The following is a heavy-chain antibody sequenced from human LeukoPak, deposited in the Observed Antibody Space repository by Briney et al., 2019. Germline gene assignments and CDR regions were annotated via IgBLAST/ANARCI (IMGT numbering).Heavy chain of an antibody. Sequence: GGSLRLSCAASGFTFSSYGMSWVRQAPGKGLEWVSAISWNSGSIGYADSVKGRFTISRDNAKNSLYLQMNSLRAEDTAVYYCARGYVWGSSFDYWGQGTLVTVSS. CDR2: ISWNSGSI. CDR3: ARGYVWGSSFDY. CDR1: GFTFSSYG. D-gene: IGHD3-16*01. V-gene: IGHV3-21*01. J-gene: IGHJ4*02.